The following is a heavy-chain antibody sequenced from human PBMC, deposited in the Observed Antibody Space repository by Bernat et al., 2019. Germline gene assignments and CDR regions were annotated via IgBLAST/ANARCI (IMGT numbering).Heavy chain of an antibody. Sequence: QVQLQESGPGLVKPSETLSLTCAVSGYSISSGYYWGWIRQPPGKGLEWIGSIYHSGSTYYNPSLKSRVTISVDTSKNQFSLKLSSVTAADTAVYYCARARQQLHYYCYYMDVWGKGTTVTVSS. CDR3: ARARQQLHYYCYYMDV. CDR2: IYHSGST. D-gene: IGHD6-13*01. CDR1: GYSISSGYY. V-gene: IGHV4-38-2*01. J-gene: IGHJ6*03.